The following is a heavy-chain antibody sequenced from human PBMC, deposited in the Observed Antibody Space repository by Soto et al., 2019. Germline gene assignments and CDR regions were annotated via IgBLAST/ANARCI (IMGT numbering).Heavy chain of an antibody. CDR2: ISYDGSNK. V-gene: IGHV3-30*18. D-gene: IGHD3-3*01. J-gene: IGHJ5*02. CDR1: GFTFSSYG. Sequence: GGSLRLSCAASGFTFSSYGMHWVRQAPGKGLEWVAVISYDGSNKYYADSVKGRFTISRDNSKNTLYLQMNSLRAEDTAVYYCAKQGVFGVVIRGHNWFDPWGQGTLVTVSS. CDR3: AKQGVFGVVIRGHNWFDP.